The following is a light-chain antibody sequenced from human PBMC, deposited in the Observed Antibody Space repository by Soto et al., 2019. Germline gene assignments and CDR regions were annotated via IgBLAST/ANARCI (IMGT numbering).Light chain of an antibody. CDR3: CSFSVTYTSVV. J-gene: IGLJ2*01. CDR2: DVT. CDR1: SGDLGV. V-gene: IGLV2-11*01. Sequence: QPLLTQPRSVSGSPGQSVTISCTGTSGDLGVVSWYQQHPDKGPKLILYDVTKRPSGVPDRFSGSKSANSASLTVSGLQPEDEGDYFCCSFSVTYTSVVFGGGTQLTVL.